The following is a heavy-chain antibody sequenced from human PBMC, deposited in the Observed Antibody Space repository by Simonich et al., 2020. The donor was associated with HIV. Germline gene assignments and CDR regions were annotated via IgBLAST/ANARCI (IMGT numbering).Heavy chain of an antibody. Sequence: QVQLQQWGAGLLKPSETLSLTCAVYGGSFSGYYCSWIRQPPGKGLAWIGEINHSEITNYKSSRNSRATISVDKSKNQFSLKLSSVTAADTAIYYCARRDRELILYFDYWGQGNLVTVSS. V-gene: IGHV4-34*01. J-gene: IGHJ4*02. CDR2: INHSEIT. D-gene: IGHD3-10*01. CDR1: GGSFSGYY. CDR3: ARRDRELILYFDY.